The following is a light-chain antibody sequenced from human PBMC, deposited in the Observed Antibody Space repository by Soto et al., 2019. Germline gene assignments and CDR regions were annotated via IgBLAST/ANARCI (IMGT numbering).Light chain of an antibody. Sequence: ELVMTQSPATLSVSPGERATLSCRASQSVSSNLAWYQQKPGQAPRLLIYGASTRATGIPARFSGSGSGTEFTLTITSLQSEDFAVYYCQKYNNWPWTFGQGIKVEIK. CDR3: QKYNNWPWT. V-gene: IGKV3-15*01. J-gene: IGKJ1*01. CDR1: QSVSSN. CDR2: GAS.